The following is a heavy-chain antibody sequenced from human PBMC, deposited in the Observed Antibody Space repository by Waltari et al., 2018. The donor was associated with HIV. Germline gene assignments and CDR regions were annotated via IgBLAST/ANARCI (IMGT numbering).Heavy chain of an antibody. J-gene: IGHJ2*01. CDR2: IYSAGNAYYRT. CDR3: SRLILGTTSRYFAA. Sequence: QVQLQESGPGLVKPSETLSLVCSVSVGSIKNPAYYWAWIRQPPGNGLEWIGTIYSAGNAYYRTSYNACLHSRFTSSADTSKKHFSLRLASVTSADTAVYFCSRLILGTTSRYFAAWGRGTLVTVSS. V-gene: IGHV4-39*02. CDR1: VGSIKNPAYY. D-gene: IGHD1-26*01.